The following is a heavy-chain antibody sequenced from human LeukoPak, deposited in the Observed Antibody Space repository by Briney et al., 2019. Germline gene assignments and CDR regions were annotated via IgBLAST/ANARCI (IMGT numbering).Heavy chain of an antibody. CDR2: IRGSGGST. Sequence: GGSLRLSCAASGFTFSSNAMSWVRRAPGKGLEGVSGIRGSGGSTDYPDSVKGRFTISRDNSENTMYLQMNSLRLDDTATYYCARDIDGDRYLDYWGRGTLVTVSS. D-gene: IGHD4-17*01. CDR1: GFTFSSNA. J-gene: IGHJ4*02. CDR3: ARDIDGDRYLDY. V-gene: IGHV3-23*01.